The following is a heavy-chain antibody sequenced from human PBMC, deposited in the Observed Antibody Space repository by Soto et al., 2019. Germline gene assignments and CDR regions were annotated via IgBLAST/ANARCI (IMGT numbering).Heavy chain of an antibody. CDR3: ARGSEGYCSGGSCYPPGWFDP. V-gene: IGHV1-46*01. CDR1: GYTFTSYY. J-gene: IGHJ5*02. D-gene: IGHD2-15*01. Sequence: GASVKVSCKASGYTFTSYYMHWVRQAPGQGLEWMGIINPSGGSTSYAQKFQGRVTMTRDTSTSTVYMELSSLRSEDTAVYYCARGSEGYCSGGSCYPPGWFDPWGQGTLVTVSS. CDR2: INPSGGST.